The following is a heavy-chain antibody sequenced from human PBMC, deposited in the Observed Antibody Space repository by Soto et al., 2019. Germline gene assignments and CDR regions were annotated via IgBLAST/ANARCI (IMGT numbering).Heavy chain of an antibody. CDR3: ARLHPLTGYYTPYYYYGMDV. Sequence: PGGSLRLSCAASGFTFTSYWMSWVRQAPGKGLEWVANIKQDGREQYYVDSVKGRFTISRDNAKNSLYLQMNSLRAEDTAVYYCARLHPLTGYYTPYYYYGMDVWGQGTTVTVSS. CDR1: GFTFTSYW. V-gene: IGHV3-7*01. J-gene: IGHJ6*02. CDR2: IKQDGREQ. D-gene: IGHD3-9*01.